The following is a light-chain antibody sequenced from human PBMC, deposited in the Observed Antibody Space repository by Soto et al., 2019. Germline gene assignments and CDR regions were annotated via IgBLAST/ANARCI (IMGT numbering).Light chain of an antibody. J-gene: IGKJ1*01. CDR3: LQHSTYPLT. V-gene: IGKV1-17*01. CDR2: AAS. CDR1: QGIRND. Sequence: DIPMTQFPSSLSASVGDRVTITCRASQGIRNDLDWYQQKPEKAPKRLIYAASSLQSGVPSRFSGSGSGTDFSLAISSLQPEDFATFYCLQHSTYPLTFGQGTKVEIK.